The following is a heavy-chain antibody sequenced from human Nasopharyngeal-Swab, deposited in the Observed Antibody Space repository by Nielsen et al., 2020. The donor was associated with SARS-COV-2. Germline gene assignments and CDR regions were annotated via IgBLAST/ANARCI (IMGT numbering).Heavy chain of an antibody. V-gene: IGHV4-59*12. CDR2: IHYSGST. J-gene: IGHJ5*02. D-gene: IGHD6-19*01. CDR3: ARGRYSSGWYILYNWFDP. Sequence: SETLSLTCTVSGGSISSYYWSWIRQPPGKGLEWIGYIHYSGSTNYNPSLKSRVTISVDTSKNQFSLKLSSVTAADTAVYYCARGRYSSGWYILYNWFDPWGQGTLVTVSS. CDR1: GGSISSYY.